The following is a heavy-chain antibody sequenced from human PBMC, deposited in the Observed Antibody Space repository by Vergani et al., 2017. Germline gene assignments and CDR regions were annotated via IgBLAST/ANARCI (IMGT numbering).Heavy chain of an antibody. CDR2: LCHTEDT. J-gene: IGHJ4*02. D-gene: IGHD2-2*02. Sequence: QVQLQESGPGLVKPPGTLSLTCAVSGDSIRSNNCWTCVRQPPGKRLECIGELCHTEDTKYSPSLKSRVTVSVDESRNLFSLRLNSVTAADTAVYYCATIGYRRWGYYFDYWGQGILVTVSS. CDR1: GDSIRSNNC. V-gene: IGHV4-4*03. CDR3: ATIGYRRWGYYFDY.